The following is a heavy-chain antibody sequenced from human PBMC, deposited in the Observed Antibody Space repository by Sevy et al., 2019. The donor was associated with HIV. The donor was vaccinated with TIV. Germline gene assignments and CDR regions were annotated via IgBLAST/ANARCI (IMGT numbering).Heavy chain of an antibody. V-gene: IGHV3-30*02. CDR1: GFSYSSYG. CDR3: VKEGGGEGGDH. CDR2: IQYDGSNK. Sequence: GGSLRLSCAASGFSYSSYGMHWVRQAPGKWLEWVAYIQYDGSNKDYADSVKGRFTISRDNSKNTLDLQMNSLRVEDTAVYYCVKEGGGEGGDHWGQGTLVTVSS. J-gene: IGHJ4*02. D-gene: IGHD2-21*01.